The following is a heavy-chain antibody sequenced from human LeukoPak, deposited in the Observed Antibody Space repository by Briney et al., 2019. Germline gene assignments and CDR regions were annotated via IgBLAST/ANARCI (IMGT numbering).Heavy chain of an antibody. D-gene: IGHD3-16*01. CDR3: ARSPESGGNVFDI. CDR2: IRNKANSYTT. J-gene: IGHJ3*02. CDR1: GFTFSSYA. Sequence: GGSLRLSCAASGFTFSSYAMSWVRQAPGKGLEWVGRIRNKANSYTTENAASVKGRFTISRDDSKNLVYLQMNSLKTEDTAVYYCARSPESGGNVFDIWGQGTMVTVSS. V-gene: IGHV3-72*01.